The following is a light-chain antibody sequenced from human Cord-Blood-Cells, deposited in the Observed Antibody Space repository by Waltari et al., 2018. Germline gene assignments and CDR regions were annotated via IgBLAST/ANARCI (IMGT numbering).Light chain of an antibody. V-gene: IGKV1-8*01. J-gene: IGKJ1*01. CDR3: QQYYSYPRT. Sequence: AIWMTQSPSSFSASTGDRVTITCRASQGISSYLAWYQQKPGKAPKLLIYAASTLQSGFPSRFSGSGSGTDFTLTISCLQSEDFATYYCQQYYSYPRTFGQGTKVEIK. CDR1: QGISSY. CDR2: AAS.